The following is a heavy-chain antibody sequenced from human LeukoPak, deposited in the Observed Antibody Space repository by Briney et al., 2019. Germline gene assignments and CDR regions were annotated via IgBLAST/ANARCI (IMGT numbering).Heavy chain of an antibody. CDR3: ARGYYYGSGSYYTPTRFDY. CDR2: IYYSGST. D-gene: IGHD3-10*01. Sequence: SETLSLTCTVSGGSISSYYGSWIRQPPGKGLEWIGYIYYSGSTNYNPSLKSRVTISVDTSKNQFSLKLSSVTAADTAVYYCARGYYYGSGSYYTPTRFDYWGQGTLVTVSS. J-gene: IGHJ4*02. CDR1: GGSISSYY. V-gene: IGHV4-59*01.